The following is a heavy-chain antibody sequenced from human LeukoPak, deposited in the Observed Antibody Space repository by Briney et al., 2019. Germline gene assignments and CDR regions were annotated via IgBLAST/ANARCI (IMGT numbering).Heavy chain of an antibody. V-gene: IGHV3-53*01. J-gene: IGHJ4*02. Sequence: GGSLRLSCAASGFTVSSNYMNWVRQAPGKGLEWVSVITSGGNTYYADSAKGRFITSRDNSKNTLYVQMNSLRAEDTAIYYCARGRGYRDYDRPLDYWGQGTLVTVSS. CDR2: ITSGGNT. CDR3: ARGRGYRDYDRPLDY. CDR1: GFTVSSNY. D-gene: IGHD5-12*01.